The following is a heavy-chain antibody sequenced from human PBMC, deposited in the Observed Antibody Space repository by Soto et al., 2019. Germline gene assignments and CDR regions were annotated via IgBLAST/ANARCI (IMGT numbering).Heavy chain of an antibody. J-gene: IGHJ1*01. V-gene: IGHV3-49*03. CDR3: SRPRLRSGYYPGPFQH. CDR1: EFTFGDFA. CDR2: IRSKAYGGTT. Sequence: GGSLRLSCTASEFTFGDFAMTWFRQAPGKGLECVGFIRSKAYGGTTEYAASVRGRFTISRDDSNSIAYLQMNSLETEDTAVYYCSRPRLRSGYYPGPFQHWGQGTLVTVS. D-gene: IGHD3-22*01.